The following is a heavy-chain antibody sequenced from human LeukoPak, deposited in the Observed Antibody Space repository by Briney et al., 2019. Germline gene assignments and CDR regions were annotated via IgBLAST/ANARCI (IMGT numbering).Heavy chain of an antibody. V-gene: IGHV4-34*01. J-gene: IGHJ5*02. CDR3: ARRVPTSWWDWFDP. CDR2: INHSGST. Sequence: PSETLSLTCAVYGGSFSGYYWSWIRQPPGKGLEWIGEINHSGSTNYNPSLKSRVTISVDTSKNQFSLKLSSVTAADTAVYYCARRVPTSWWDWFDPWGQGTLVTVSS. D-gene: IGHD2-15*01. CDR1: GGSFSGYY.